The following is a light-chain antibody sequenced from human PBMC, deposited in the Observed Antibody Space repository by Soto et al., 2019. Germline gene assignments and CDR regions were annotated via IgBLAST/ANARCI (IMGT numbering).Light chain of an antibody. J-gene: IGKJ1*01. CDR3: QHYNSYSEA. Sequence: DIQMTQSPSTLSGSVGDRVTITCRASQTISSWLAWYQQKPGKAPKLLIYKESTLKSGVPSRFSGSGSGTEFTLTISSLQPDDFATYYCQHYNSYSEALGQGTKVELK. CDR1: QTISSW. CDR2: KES. V-gene: IGKV1-5*03.